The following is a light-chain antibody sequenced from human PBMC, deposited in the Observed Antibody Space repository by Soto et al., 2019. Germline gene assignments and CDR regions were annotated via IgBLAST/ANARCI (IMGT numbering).Light chain of an antibody. J-gene: IGKJ4*01. CDR1: QSVGSN. CDR3: QQHNGWPLT. Sequence: EIVMTQSPAPLSVSPGERATLSCRGSQSVGSNLAWYQQKPGQAPRLLIYGASTRATGVPARFSGSGSGTEFTFTISSLQSEDFAVYYCQQHNGWPLTFGGGTKVEI. CDR2: GAS. V-gene: IGKV3-15*01.